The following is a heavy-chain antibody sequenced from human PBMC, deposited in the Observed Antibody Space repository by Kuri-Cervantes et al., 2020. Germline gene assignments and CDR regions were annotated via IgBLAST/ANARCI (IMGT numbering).Heavy chain of an antibody. V-gene: IGHV3-49*04. CDR1: GFTFGDYA. D-gene: IGHD4-17*01. Sequence: GGSLRLSCTASGFTFGDYAMSWVRQAPGKGLEWVGFIRSKAYGGTTEYAASVKGRFTISRDDSKSIAYLQMNSLKTEDTAVYYCTRDLEDYGDSYCFDSWGQGTLVTVSS. CDR3: TRDLEDYGDSYCFDS. J-gene: IGHJ4*02. CDR2: IRSKAYGGTT.